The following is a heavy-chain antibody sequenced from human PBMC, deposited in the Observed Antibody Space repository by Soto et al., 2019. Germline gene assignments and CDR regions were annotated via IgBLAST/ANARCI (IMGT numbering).Heavy chain of an antibody. Sequence: ASVKVSCKASGYTFTSYGISWVRQAPGQGLEWMGWISAYNGNTNYAQKLQGRVTMTTDTSTCTAYMELRSLRPDDTAVYYCARDFWSLLLVTGSPRAGCSGSKLCGYEIWGQGTMVTVSS. D-gene: IGHD3-3*01. CDR1: GYTFTSYG. V-gene: IGHV1-18*01. CDR3: ARDFWSLLLVTGSPRAGCSGSKLCGYEI. CDR2: ISAYNGNT. J-gene: IGHJ3*02.